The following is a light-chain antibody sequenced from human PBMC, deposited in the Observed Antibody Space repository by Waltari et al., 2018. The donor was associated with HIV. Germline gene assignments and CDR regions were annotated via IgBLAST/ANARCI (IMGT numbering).Light chain of an antibody. V-gene: IGLV1-40*01. CDR3: QSYDSGLTAYV. CDR1: SSNIGAGYD. Sequence: QSVLTPPPSVSGAPGQRVTISCTGSSSNIGAGYDVHWFHQLPGTAPKLLIYGNTNRPSGVPDRFSGSKSGTSASLAITGLQAEDEADYYCQSYDSGLTAYVFGTGTKVTVL. CDR2: GNT. J-gene: IGLJ1*01.